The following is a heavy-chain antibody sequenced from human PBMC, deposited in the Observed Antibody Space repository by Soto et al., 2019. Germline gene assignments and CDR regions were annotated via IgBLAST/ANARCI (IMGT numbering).Heavy chain of an antibody. CDR2: IFRNGDT. CDR3: ARGGQYYDRSTSDFDI. CDR1: GDSISRSNYY. D-gene: IGHD3-16*01. V-gene: IGHV4-39*07. J-gene: IGHJ4*02. Sequence: QLQLQESGPGLVKPWETLSLTCTVSGDSISRSNYYWAWIRQPPGKGPEWVGSIFRNGDTYKTPSLKGRVSIFVAASSNEFSLKLSSLTVTDTVLYYCARGGQYYDRSTSDFDIWGQGILVTVSS.